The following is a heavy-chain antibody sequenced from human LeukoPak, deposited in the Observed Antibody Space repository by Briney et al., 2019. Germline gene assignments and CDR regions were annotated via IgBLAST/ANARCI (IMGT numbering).Heavy chain of an antibody. D-gene: IGHD3-16*01. CDR3: ARVGVGNYDFDY. V-gene: IGHV3-53*01. CDR1: GFTVSSNY. J-gene: IGHJ4*02. Sequence: PGGSLRLSCAASGFTVSSNYMSWVRQAPGKGLEWVSVIYSGGSTYYADSVKGRFTISRDNAKNTLYLQMNSLRAEDTAVYYCARVGVGNYDFDYWGQGTLVTVSS. CDR2: IYSGGST.